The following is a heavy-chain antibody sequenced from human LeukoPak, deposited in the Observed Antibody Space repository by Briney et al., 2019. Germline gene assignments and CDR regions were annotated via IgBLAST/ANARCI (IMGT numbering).Heavy chain of an antibody. Sequence: GGSLILSCAASGFTFSHCGMHWVRQAPGKGLEWVALIWNDGSKKYYSDSVNGRFTISRDNSKDTLYLQMNMVRAEDTALYYCASDLTTYFDYWGPGTLVTVSS. D-gene: IGHD3-9*01. V-gene: IGHV3-33*01. CDR2: IWNDGSKK. CDR3: ASDLTTYFDY. J-gene: IGHJ4*02. CDR1: GFTFSHCG.